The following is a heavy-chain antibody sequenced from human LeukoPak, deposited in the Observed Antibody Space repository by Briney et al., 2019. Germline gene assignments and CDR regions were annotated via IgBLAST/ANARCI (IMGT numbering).Heavy chain of an antibody. V-gene: IGHV1-18*01. CDR3: ARDNSVEDTAWWFDP. CDR2: ISAYNGNT. Sequence: ASVKVSCKASGYTFTSYGFSWGRQGPGQGLEWMGWISAYNGNTNYAQKLQGRVTMTTDTSTSTAYMELRSLRSDDTAVYYCARDNSVEDTAWWFDPWGQGTLVTVSS. J-gene: IGHJ5*02. D-gene: IGHD4-23*01. CDR1: GYTFTSYG.